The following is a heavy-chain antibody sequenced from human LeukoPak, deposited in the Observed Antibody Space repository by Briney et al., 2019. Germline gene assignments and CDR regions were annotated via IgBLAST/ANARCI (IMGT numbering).Heavy chain of an antibody. V-gene: IGHV3-11*01. CDR1: GFTFSDYY. J-gene: IGHJ4*02. Sequence: GGSLRLSCAASGFTFSDYYMSWIRQAPGKGLEWVSYISSSGSTIYYADSVKGRFTISRDNAKNSLYLQMNSLRAEDTAVYYCAKGTGIVVPAAIPDYWGQGTLVTVSS. CDR2: ISSSGSTI. CDR3: AKGTGIVVPAAIPDY. D-gene: IGHD2-2*01.